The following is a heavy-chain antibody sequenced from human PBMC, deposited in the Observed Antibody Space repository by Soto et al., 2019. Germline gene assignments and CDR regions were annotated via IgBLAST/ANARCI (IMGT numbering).Heavy chain of an antibody. CDR3: ARVPGYCSSTSCYGDLYYMDV. Sequence: QVQLVQSGAEVKKPGSSVKVSCKASGGTFSSYTISWVRQAPGQGLEWMGRIIPILGIANYAQKFQGRVTITADKSTSTAYMELSSLRSEDTAVYYCARVPGYCSSTSCYGDLYYMDVWGEGTTVTVSS. D-gene: IGHD2-2*01. CDR2: IIPILGIA. CDR1: GGTFSSYT. V-gene: IGHV1-69*02. J-gene: IGHJ6*03.